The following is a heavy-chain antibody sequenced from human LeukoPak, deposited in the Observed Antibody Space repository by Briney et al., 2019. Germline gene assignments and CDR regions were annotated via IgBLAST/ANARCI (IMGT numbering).Heavy chain of an antibody. CDR3: ARGDIVVVPPLDD. Sequence: PGGSLRLSCAASGFTFSSYAMSWVRQAPGKGLEWVSSISSSSSYIYYADSVKGRFTISRDNAKNSLYLQMNSLRAEDTAVYYCARGDIVVVPPLDDWGQGTLVTVSS. CDR2: ISSSSSYI. V-gene: IGHV3-21*01. J-gene: IGHJ4*02. CDR1: GFTFSSYA. D-gene: IGHD2-2*01.